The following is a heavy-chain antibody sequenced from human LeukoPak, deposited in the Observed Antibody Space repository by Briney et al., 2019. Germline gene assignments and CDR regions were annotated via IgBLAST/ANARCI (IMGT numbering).Heavy chain of an antibody. J-gene: IGHJ6*02. CDR1: GFTFSSYA. Sequence: SGRSLRLSCAASGFTFSSYAMHWVRQAPGKGLEWVAVISYDGSNKYYADSVKGRFTISRDNSKNTLYLQMNSLRAEDTAVYYCARDLMDYGDYLKGYYYYYGMDVWGQGTTVTVSS. CDR3: ARDLMDYGDYLKGYYYYYGMDV. D-gene: IGHD4-17*01. CDR2: ISYDGSNK. V-gene: IGHV3-30*04.